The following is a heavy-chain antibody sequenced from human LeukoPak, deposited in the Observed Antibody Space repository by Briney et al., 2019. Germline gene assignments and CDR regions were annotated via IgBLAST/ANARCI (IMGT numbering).Heavy chain of an antibody. CDR2: ISSNGGST. Sequence: PGGSLRLSCAASGFTFSSYAMHWVRQAPGKGLEYVSAISSNGGSTYYANSVKGRFTISRDNSKNSLYLQMNSLRAEDTAVYYCAREDYGGNLDYWGQGTLVTVSS. V-gene: IGHV3-64*01. CDR1: GFTFSSYA. CDR3: AREDYGGNLDY. D-gene: IGHD4-23*01. J-gene: IGHJ4*02.